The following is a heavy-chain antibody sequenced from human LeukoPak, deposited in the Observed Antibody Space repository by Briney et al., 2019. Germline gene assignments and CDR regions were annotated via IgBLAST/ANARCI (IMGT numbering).Heavy chain of an antibody. Sequence: ASVKVSCKASGYSFTGHYMHWVRQAPGQGLEWMGWINPKSGGTNYAQKFQGRVTMTRDTSISTAYMELSSLRSDDTAVYYCARVTVASGGYYYMDVWGKGTTVTISS. CDR1: GYSFTGHY. CDR3: ARVTVASGGYYYMDV. CDR2: INPKSGGT. V-gene: IGHV1-2*02. J-gene: IGHJ6*03. D-gene: IGHD6-19*01.